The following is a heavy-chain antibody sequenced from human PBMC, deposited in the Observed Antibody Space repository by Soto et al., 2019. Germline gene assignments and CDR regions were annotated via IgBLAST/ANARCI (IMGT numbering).Heavy chain of an antibody. V-gene: IGHV4-34*01. J-gene: IGHJ6*03. D-gene: IGHD3-10*01. CDR1: GWSFSGYY. CDR3: ARAITMVRGVIITYYYYYYMDV. Sequence: KPSETLSLTCAVYGWSFSGYYWSWIRQPPGKGLEWIGEINHSGSTNYNPSLKSRVTISVDTSKNQFSLKLSSVTAADTAVYYCARAITMVRGVIITYYYYYYMDVWGKGTTVTVSS. CDR2: INHSGST.